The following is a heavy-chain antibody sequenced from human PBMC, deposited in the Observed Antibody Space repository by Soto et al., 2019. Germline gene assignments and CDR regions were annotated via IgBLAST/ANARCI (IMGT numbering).Heavy chain of an antibody. CDR1: GYSFTSYW. CDR3: ARALNWNYERWFDP. J-gene: IGHJ5*02. Sequence: PGESLKISCKGSGYSFTSYWIGWVRQMAGKGLEWMGIIYPGDSDTRYSPSFQGQVTISADKSISTAYLQWSSLKASDAAMYYCARALNWNYERWFDPWGQGTLVTVSS. D-gene: IGHD1-7*01. CDR2: IYPGDSDT. V-gene: IGHV5-51*01.